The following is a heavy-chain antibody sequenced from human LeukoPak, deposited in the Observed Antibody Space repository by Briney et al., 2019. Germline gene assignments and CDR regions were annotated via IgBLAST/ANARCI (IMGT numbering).Heavy chain of an antibody. Sequence: EPGGSLRLSCAASGFTFSSYGMHWVRQAPGKGLEWVAFIRYDGSNKYYADSVKGRFTISRDNSKNTLYLQMNSLRAEDTAVYYCAKEGYSSSWYDYWGQGTLVTVSS. D-gene: IGHD6-13*01. V-gene: IGHV3-30*02. CDR1: GFTFSSYG. CDR2: IRYDGSNK. CDR3: AKEGYSSSWYDY. J-gene: IGHJ4*02.